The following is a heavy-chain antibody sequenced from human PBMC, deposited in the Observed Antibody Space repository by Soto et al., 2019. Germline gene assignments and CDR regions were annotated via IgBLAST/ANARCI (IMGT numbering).Heavy chain of an antibody. CDR3: ARDHYYGSGSYYNPPESFDY. CDR1: GGTFSSYT. Sequence: QVQLVQSGAEVKKPGSSVKVSCKASGGTFSSYTISWVRQAPGQGLEWMGRIIPILGIANYAQKFQGRVTITAGKTTSSAYMELRSLRSEDMAVYYCARDHYYGSGSYYNPPESFDYWGQGTLVTVSS. J-gene: IGHJ4*02. CDR2: IIPILGIA. V-gene: IGHV1-69*08. D-gene: IGHD3-10*01.